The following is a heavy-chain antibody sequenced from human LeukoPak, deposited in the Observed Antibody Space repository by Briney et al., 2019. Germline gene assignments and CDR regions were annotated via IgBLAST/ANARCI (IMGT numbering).Heavy chain of an antibody. J-gene: IGHJ4*02. Sequence: SVKVSCKATGGTFSSYTISWVRQAPGQGLEWMGRIIPILGIANYAQKFQGRVTITADKSTSTAYMELSSLRSEDTAVYYCARQYCSGGSCYHIPLDYWGQGTLVTVSS. CDR2: IIPILGIA. CDR3: ARQYCSGGSCYHIPLDY. V-gene: IGHV1-69*02. D-gene: IGHD2-15*01. CDR1: GGTFSSYT.